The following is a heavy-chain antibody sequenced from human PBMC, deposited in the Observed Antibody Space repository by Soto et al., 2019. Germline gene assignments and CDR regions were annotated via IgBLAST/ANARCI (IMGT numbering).Heavy chain of an antibody. Sequence: PSETLSLTCAVSGGSISISNWWSWVRQPPGKGLEWIGEIYHSGSTNYNPSLKSRVTISVDKSKNQFSLKLSSVTAADTAVYYCARVPVPAAVYGMDVWGQGTTVTVSS. CDR3: ARVPVPAAVYGMDV. D-gene: IGHD2-2*01. CDR2: IYHSGST. V-gene: IGHV4-4*02. CDR1: GGSISISNW. J-gene: IGHJ6*02.